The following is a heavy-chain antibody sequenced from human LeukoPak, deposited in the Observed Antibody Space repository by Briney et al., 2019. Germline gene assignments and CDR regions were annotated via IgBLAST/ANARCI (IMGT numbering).Heavy chain of an antibody. V-gene: IGHV4-30-4*07. CDR2: IYYSGST. Sequence: SETLSLTCAVSGGSISSGGYSWSWIRQPPGKGLEWIGYIYYSGSTYYNPSLKGRVTISVDTSKNQFSLKLSSVTAADTAVYYCARGSEYGDLTFDYWGQGTLVTVSS. D-gene: IGHD4-17*01. CDR1: GGSISSGGYS. J-gene: IGHJ4*02. CDR3: ARGSEYGDLTFDY.